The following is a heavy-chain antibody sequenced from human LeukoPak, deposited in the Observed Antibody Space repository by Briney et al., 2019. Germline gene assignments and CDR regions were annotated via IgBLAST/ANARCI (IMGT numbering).Heavy chain of an antibody. CDR3: AKIGVIGHWYYDL. Sequence: GGSLRLSCAASGFPFSSHGMSWVRQAPGKGPEWVSSISSGSDYTFYADSVRGRFTIFRDNSKYTMYLQMNSLRVGDTAVYYCAKIGVIGHWYYDLWGRGTLVTVSS. V-gene: IGHV3-23*01. J-gene: IGHJ2*01. CDR1: GFPFSSHG. D-gene: IGHD3/OR15-3a*01. CDR2: ISSGSDYT.